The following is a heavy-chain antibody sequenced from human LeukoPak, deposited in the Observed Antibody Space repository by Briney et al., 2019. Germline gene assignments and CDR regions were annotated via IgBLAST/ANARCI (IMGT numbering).Heavy chain of an antibody. CDR2: VSTSGST. CDR3: ATLPGGVTTPNPS. V-gene: IGHV4-61*02. CDR1: GGSISSGRYY. J-gene: IGHJ5*02. D-gene: IGHD4-17*01. Sequence: PSETPSLTCTVSGGSISSGRYYWSWIRQTAGKGLEWIGRVSTSGSTNYNPSLKSRVTISLDTSKNQFSLKLTSVTAADTAVYYCATLPGGVTTPNPSWGQGTLVTVSS.